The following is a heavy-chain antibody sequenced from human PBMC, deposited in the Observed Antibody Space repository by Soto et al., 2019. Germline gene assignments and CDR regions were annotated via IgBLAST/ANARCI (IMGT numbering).Heavy chain of an antibody. Sequence: RSETLFLTCSVYGGSFIGYYWSWIRHPTGKGMEWIGEINHCGSTNYNTSLKSRVTISVDTSKNKFSLKLSSVTAADTAVYYCARHPYIAVDVANWFDPWGQGTLVTVSS. CDR2: INHCGST. CDR3: ARHPYIAVDVANWFDP. CDR1: GGSFIGYY. V-gene: IGHV4-34*01. J-gene: IGHJ5*02. D-gene: IGHD6-19*01.